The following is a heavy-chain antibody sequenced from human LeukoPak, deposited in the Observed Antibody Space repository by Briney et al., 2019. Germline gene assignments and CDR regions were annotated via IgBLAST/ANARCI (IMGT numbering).Heavy chain of an antibody. D-gene: IGHD2/OR15-2a*01. CDR1: GGTFSSYA. CDR3: ATGPSEHFPRFDY. Sequence: GASVKVSCKASGGTFSSYAISWVRQAPGQGLEWMGGIIPIFGTANYAQKFQGRVTITADESTSTAYMELSSPRSEDTAVYYCATGPSEHFPRFDYWGQGTLVTVSS. CDR2: IIPIFGTA. J-gene: IGHJ4*02. V-gene: IGHV1-69*13.